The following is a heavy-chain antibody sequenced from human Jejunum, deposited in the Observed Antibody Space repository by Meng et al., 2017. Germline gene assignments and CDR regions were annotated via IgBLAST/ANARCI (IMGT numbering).Heavy chain of an antibody. Sequence: GGSLRLSCAASGFTFSSYEMNWIRQAPGKGLELISYISGSGSSIYYADSVKGRFTISRDNAEDSLFLQMNSLRAEDTAVYFCARKKPGTAHFDPWGQGTLVTGSS. V-gene: IGHV3-48*03. J-gene: IGHJ5*02. CDR3: ARKKPGTAHFDP. CDR1: GFTFSSYE. CDR2: ISGSGSSI.